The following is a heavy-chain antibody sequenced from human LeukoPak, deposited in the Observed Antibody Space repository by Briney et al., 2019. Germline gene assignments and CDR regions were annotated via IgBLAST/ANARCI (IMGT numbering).Heavy chain of an antibody. V-gene: IGHV3-11*06. D-gene: IGHD3-10*01. CDR1: GFTFSDYY. CDR3: ARSGSGSYFDY. Sequence: GGSLRLSCAASGFTFSDYYMSWIRQAPGKGLEWVSYISSSSSYTNYADSVKGRFTISRDNAKNSLYLLMNSLRAEDTAVYYCARSGSGSYFDYWGQGTLVTVSS. CDR2: ISSSSSYT. J-gene: IGHJ4*02.